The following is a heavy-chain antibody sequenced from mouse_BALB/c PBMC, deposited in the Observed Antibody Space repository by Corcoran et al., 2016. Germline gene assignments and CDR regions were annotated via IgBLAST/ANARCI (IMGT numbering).Heavy chain of an antibody. J-gene: IGHJ4*01. Sequence: EVQLQQSGPELVKPGASVKMSCKASGYTFTSYVMHWVKQKPGQGLEWIGYINPYNDGTKYNEKFKGKATLTSDKSSSTAYMELSSLTSEDSAVYYCASPYGNYAMDYWGQGTSVTVSS. CDR2: INPYNDGT. CDR1: GYTFTSYV. CDR3: ASPYGNYAMDY. D-gene: IGHD2-1*01. V-gene: IGHV1S136*01.